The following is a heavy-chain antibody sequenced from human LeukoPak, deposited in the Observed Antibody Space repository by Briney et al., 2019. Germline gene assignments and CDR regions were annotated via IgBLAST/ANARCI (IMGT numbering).Heavy chain of an antibody. Sequence: GGSLRLSCAASGFSFDNYAMHWVRQVPGKGLEWVSGINWNSGTIRYADSVKGRFTISRDNAKNSLYLQMNSLRAEDTAVYYCARGEGLYSSSWYWDYWGQGTLVTVSS. CDR2: INWNSGTI. CDR3: ARGEGLYSSSWYWDY. V-gene: IGHV3-9*01. D-gene: IGHD6-13*01. CDR1: GFSFDNYA. J-gene: IGHJ4*02.